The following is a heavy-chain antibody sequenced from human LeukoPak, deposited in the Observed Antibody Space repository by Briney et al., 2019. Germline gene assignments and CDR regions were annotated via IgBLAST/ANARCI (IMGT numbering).Heavy chain of an antibody. D-gene: IGHD6-19*01. J-gene: IGHJ4*02. V-gene: IGHV3-74*01. CDR2: ISPTGSTT. CDR1: GFSFSGHW. CDR3: AKDSGYSSGWYLYY. Sequence: LGGSLRLSCTASGFSFSGHWMHWARQLPGKGLVWVSRISPTGSTTSYADSVKGRFTVSRDNAKNSLYLQMNSLRAEDTAVYYCAKDSGYSSGWYLYYWGQGTLVTVSS.